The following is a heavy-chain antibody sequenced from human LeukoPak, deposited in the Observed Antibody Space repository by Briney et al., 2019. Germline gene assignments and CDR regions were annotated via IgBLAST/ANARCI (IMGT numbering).Heavy chain of an antibody. J-gene: IGHJ6*03. Sequence: PSETLSLTCTVSGGSISSYYWSWIRQPPGNGLEWIGYIYYSGSINYNPSLKSRVTVSVDTSKNQFSLKLSSVTAADTAVYYCASLPYYDFWSGRYYYMDVWGKGTTVTVSS. CDR1: GGSISSYY. D-gene: IGHD3-3*01. V-gene: IGHV4-59*01. CDR3: ASLPYYDFWSGRYYYMDV. CDR2: IYYSGSI.